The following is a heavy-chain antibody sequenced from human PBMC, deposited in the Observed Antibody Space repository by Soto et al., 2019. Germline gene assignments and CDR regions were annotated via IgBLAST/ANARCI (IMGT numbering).Heavy chain of an antibody. CDR2: IYYSGTT. J-gene: IGHJ4*02. Sequence: QVQLQESGPGLVKPSDTLSLTCAVSGYYISSSNWWGWIRQPPGKGLEWIGYIYYSGTTYYNPSLKSRVTTSVDTSKKQFSLKLTSVTAVDTAVYYCARREIQGPIDYWGQRTLVTVSS. V-gene: IGHV4-28*01. D-gene: IGHD1-26*01. CDR1: GYYISSSNW. CDR3: ARREIQGPIDY.